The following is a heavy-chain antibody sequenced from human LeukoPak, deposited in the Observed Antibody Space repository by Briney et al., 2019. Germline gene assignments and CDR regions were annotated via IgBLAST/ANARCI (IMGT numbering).Heavy chain of an antibody. D-gene: IGHD6-13*01. V-gene: IGHV3-13*01. CDR3: ASSPAYSSSWYAIDN. J-gene: IGHJ4*02. Sequence: QPGGPLRLSCAASGFTFSNYDMHWVRQAAGKGLEWVSGIGTAGDTYYPGSVKGRFTISRENAKNSLYLHMNSLSAGDTAVYYCASSPAYSSSWYAIDNWGQGTLVTVSP. CDR1: GFTFSNYD. CDR2: IGTAGDT.